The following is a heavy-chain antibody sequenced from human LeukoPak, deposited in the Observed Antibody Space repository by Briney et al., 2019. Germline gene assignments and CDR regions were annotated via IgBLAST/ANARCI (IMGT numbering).Heavy chain of an antibody. CDR2: ICYSGST. CDR3: ARQYSRVRFGDLIYYYGMDV. J-gene: IGHJ6*02. V-gene: IGHV4-59*08. CDR1: GGSISSYY. D-gene: IGHD3-10*01. Sequence: SETLSLTCTVSGGSISSYYWSWIRQPPGKGLEWIGYICYSGSTNYNPSLKSRVTISVDTSKNQFSLKLSSVTAADTAVYYCARQYSRVRFGDLIYYYGMDVWGQGTTVTVSS.